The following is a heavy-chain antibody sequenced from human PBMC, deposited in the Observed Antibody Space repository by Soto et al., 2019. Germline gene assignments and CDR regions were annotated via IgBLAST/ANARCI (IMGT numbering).Heavy chain of an antibody. Sequence: ASVKVSCKASGYTFTSYGISWVRQAPGQGLEWMGWISAYNGNTNYAQKLQGRVTMTTDTSTSTAYMELRSLRSDDTAVYYCARIVVPAAKHLRWFDPWGQGTLVTVSS. J-gene: IGHJ5*02. CDR2: ISAYNGNT. D-gene: IGHD2-2*01. CDR3: ARIVVPAAKHLRWFDP. CDR1: GYTFTSYG. V-gene: IGHV1-18*01.